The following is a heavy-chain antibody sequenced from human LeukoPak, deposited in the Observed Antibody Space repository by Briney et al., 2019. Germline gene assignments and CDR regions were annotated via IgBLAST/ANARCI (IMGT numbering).Heavy chain of an antibody. V-gene: IGHV3-9*01. Sequence: GGSLRLSCAASGFTFDDYAMHWVRQAPGKGLEWVSGISWNSGSIGYADSVKGRFTISRDNSRNTLYLQMNSLRVEDTAVYYCAKRGEMATKSLDYWGQGTLVTVSS. CDR2: ISWNSGSI. J-gene: IGHJ4*02. CDR3: AKRGEMATKSLDY. D-gene: IGHD5-24*01. CDR1: GFTFDDYA.